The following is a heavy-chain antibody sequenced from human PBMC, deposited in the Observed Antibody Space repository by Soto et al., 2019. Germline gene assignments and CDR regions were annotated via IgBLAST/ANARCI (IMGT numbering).Heavy chain of an antibody. D-gene: IGHD3-3*01. CDR2: ISAYDGKT. V-gene: IGHV1-18*01. J-gene: IGHJ5*02. Sequence: ASVKVSCKTSGSTFNTYGINWVRKAHGQGLELMGWISAYDGKTTYAEKFQGRVTLTTDTSTSTAYMELRSLRSDDTAIYYCARDPHEFWTSYWFDPWGQGTPVTVSS. CDR1: GSTFNTYG. CDR3: ARDPHEFWTSYWFDP.